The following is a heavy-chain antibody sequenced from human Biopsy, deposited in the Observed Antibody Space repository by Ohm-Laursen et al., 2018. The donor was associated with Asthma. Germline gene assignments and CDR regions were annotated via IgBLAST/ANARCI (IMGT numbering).Heavy chain of an antibody. CDR1: GGTFNTYV. CDR2: INSVFGTT. D-gene: IGHD2-2*01. Sequence: SSVKVSCKSLGGTFNTYVIGWVRQAPGQGLEWMGGINSVFGTTTYPQKFEDRVTITADDSTSTVYTELGSLRSEDTAVYYCARKAGSCISRTCYSLDFWGQGTLVTVSS. V-gene: IGHV1-69*01. J-gene: IGHJ4*02. CDR3: ARKAGSCISRTCYSLDF.